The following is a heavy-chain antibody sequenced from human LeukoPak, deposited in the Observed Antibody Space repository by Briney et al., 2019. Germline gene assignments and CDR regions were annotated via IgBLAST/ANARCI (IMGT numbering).Heavy chain of an antibody. D-gene: IGHD3-22*01. CDR1: GISFSSHG. CDR2: IWYDGSNI. CDR3: ARARNDYDSNGFSLLDY. Sequence: GGSLRLSCAASGISFSSHGMHWVRQAPGKGLEWVAVIWYDGSNIYYADSVKGRFTISRDNSKNTLYLQMNSPRAEDTALYYCARARNDYDSNGFSLLDYWGQGTLVTVSS. V-gene: IGHV3-33*01. J-gene: IGHJ4*02.